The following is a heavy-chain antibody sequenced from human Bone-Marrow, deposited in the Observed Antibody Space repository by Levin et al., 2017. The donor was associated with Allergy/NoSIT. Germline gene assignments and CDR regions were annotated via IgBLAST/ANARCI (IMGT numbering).Heavy chain of an antibody. CDR1: GFSLSASPMG. CDR3: AQTRGDGYFTS. CDR2: IYWNDED. J-gene: IGHJ4*02. Sequence: ESGPTLVKPTQTLTLTCSVSGFSLSASPMGVGWVRQPPGKALEWLALIYWNDEDRYRPSLQSRLTITKDTAKNRVVLTMTDMDRVDTATYFCAQTRGDGYFTSWGQGTLVTVSS. D-gene: IGHD5-24*01. V-gene: IGHV2-5*01.